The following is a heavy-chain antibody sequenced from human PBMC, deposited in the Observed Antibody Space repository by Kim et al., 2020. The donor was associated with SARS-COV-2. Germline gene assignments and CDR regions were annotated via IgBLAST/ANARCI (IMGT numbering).Heavy chain of an antibody. CDR1: GGSISSSNW. CDR3: ARFIVVVTEFGMHF. CDR2: IYHSGST. D-gene: IGHD2-21*02. Sequence: SETLSLTCAVSGGSISSSNWWSWVRQPPGKGLEWIGEIYHSGSTNYNPSFKIRVTISVDKSKNKLSLMLSSVTAADTSAYYCARFIVVVTEFGMHFWGQ. J-gene: IGHJ6*02. V-gene: IGHV4-4*02.